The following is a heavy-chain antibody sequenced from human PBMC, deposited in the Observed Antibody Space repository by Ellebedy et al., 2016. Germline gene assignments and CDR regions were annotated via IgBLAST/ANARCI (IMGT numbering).Heavy chain of an antibody. CDR2: IYYSGDT. CDR1: GGSISSYY. J-gene: IGHJ4*02. Sequence: SETLSLTCTVSGGSISSYYWSWIRQPPGKGLEWIGYIYYSGDTNYNPSLKSRVTISVDTSKNQFSLKLSSVTAADTAVYYCARGDSSGWYDPVYFDYWGQGTLVTVSS. D-gene: IGHD6-19*01. CDR3: ARGDSSGWYDPVYFDY. V-gene: IGHV4-59*12.